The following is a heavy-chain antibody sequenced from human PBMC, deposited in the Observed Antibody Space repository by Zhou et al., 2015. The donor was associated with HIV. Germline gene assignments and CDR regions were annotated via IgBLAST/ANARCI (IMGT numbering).Heavy chain of an antibody. V-gene: IGHV1-18*01. D-gene: IGHD5-18*01. Sequence: QVQLVQSGAEVKKPGSSVKVSCKASGGTFSSYAISWVRQAPGQGLEWMGWINTYNGDTQSPQRFQVRVTMTRDTATRTAYMQLRSLRSDDTAVYYCARSPRDTAPSNWFDPWGQGTLVTVSS. J-gene: IGHJ5*02. CDR2: INTYNGDT. CDR1: GGTFSSYA. CDR3: ARSPRDTAPSNWFDP.